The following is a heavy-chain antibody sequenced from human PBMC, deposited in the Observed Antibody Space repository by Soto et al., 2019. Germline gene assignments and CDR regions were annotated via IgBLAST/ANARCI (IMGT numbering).Heavy chain of an antibody. D-gene: IGHD6-6*01. CDR1: GGTFSSYA. Sequence: GASVKVSCKASGGTFSSYAISWVRQAPGQGLEWMGGIIPIFGTANYAQKFQGRVTITADESTSTAYMELSSLRSEDTAVYYCARDSSSIAARRGPHYYYYGMDVWGQGTTVTVSS. J-gene: IGHJ6*02. CDR3: ARDSSSIAARRGPHYYYYGMDV. CDR2: IIPIFGTA. V-gene: IGHV1-69*13.